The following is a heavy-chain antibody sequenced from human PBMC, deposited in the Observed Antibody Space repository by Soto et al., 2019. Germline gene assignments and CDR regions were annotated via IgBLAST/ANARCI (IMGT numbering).Heavy chain of an antibody. CDR2: ISSSSSYI. D-gene: IGHD6-13*01. CDR1: GFTFSSYS. V-gene: IGHV3-21*01. CDR3: AGDRDSSSWYETPLFDY. J-gene: IGHJ4*02. Sequence: GGSLRLSCAASGFTFSSYSMNWVRQAPGKGLEWVSSISSSSSYIYYADSVKGRFTISRDNAKNSLYLQMNSLRAEDTAVYYCAGDRDSSSWYETPLFDYWGQGTLVTVSS.